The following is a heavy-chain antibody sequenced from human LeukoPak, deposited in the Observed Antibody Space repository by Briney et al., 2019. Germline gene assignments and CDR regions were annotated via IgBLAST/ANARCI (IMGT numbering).Heavy chain of an antibody. CDR3: ATYSNYGSYFDY. V-gene: IGHV1-24*01. CDR2: FDPEDGET. D-gene: IGHD4-11*01. CDR1: GYTLTELS. Sequence: ASVKDSCKVSGYTLTELSMHWVRQAPGKGLEWMGGFDPEDGETIYAQKFQGRVTMTEDTSTDTAYMELSSLRSEDTAVYYCATYSNYGSYFDYWGQGTLVTVSS. J-gene: IGHJ4*02.